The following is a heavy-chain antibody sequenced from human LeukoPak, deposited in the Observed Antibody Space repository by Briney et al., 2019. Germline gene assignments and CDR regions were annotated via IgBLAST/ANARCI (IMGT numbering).Heavy chain of an antibody. Sequence: SETLSLTCTVSGGSISSYYWSWIRRPAGKGLEWIGRIYTSGSTNYNPSLKSRVTMSVDTSKNQFSLKLSSVTAADTAVYYCARDAHYYDSSGYYNWFDPWGQGTLVTVSS. D-gene: IGHD3-22*01. V-gene: IGHV4-4*07. CDR1: GGSISSYY. CDR3: ARDAHYYDSSGYYNWFDP. CDR2: IYTSGST. J-gene: IGHJ5*02.